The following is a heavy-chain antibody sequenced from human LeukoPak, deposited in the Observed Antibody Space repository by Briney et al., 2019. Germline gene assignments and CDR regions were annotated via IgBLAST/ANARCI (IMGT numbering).Heavy chain of an antibody. Sequence: GGSLRLSCAASVFTFSSYAMSWVRQAPGKGLEWVSAISGSGGSTYYADSVKGRFTISRDNSKNTLYLQMNSLRAEDTAVYYCAKAHNNFGVGATTYYWGQGTLVTVSS. V-gene: IGHV3-23*01. CDR1: VFTFSSYA. D-gene: IGHD1-26*01. CDR2: ISGSGGST. J-gene: IGHJ4*02. CDR3: AKAHNNFGVGATTYY.